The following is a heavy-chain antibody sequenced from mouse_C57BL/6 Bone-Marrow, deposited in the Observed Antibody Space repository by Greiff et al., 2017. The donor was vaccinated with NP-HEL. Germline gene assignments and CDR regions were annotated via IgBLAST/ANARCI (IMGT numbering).Heavy chain of an antibody. CDR2: ILPGSGST. CDR3: ARSSTTVGFDV. D-gene: IGHD1-1*01. V-gene: IGHV1-9*01. J-gene: IGHJ1*03. Sequence: VQLQQSGAELMKPGASVKLSCKATGYTFTGYWIEWVKQRPGHGLEWIGEILPGSGSTNYHEKFKGKATFTADTSSNTAYMQLSSLTTEDSAIYYCARSSTTVGFDVWGTGTTVTVSS. CDR1: GYTFTGYW.